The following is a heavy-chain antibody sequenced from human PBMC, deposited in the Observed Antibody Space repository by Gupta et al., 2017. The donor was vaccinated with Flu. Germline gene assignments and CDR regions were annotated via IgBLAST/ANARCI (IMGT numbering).Heavy chain of an antibody. CDR3: ARWNVDFDY. Sequence: TFSSYEMSWVRQAPGKGLEWISYISSSDSTEYYADSVKGRFTISRDNAKMSLYLQMNSLRVEDTAGYFCARWNVDFDYWGQGARVTVSA. D-gene: IGHD1-1*01. V-gene: IGHV3-48*03. CDR2: ISSSDSTE. CDR1: TFSSYE. J-gene: IGHJ4*02.